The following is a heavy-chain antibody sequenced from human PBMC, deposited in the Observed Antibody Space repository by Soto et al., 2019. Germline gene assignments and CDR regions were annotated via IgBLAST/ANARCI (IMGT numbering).Heavy chain of an antibody. CDR2: ISASDGST. V-gene: IGHV1-18*01. J-gene: IGHJ4*02. Sequence: ASVKVSCKASGYAFSFGFSWVRQAPGQGLEWMGWISASDGSTNSAQKFRGRISLTTDTSTNTAYLDRLSLTSDDTAVYFCATYYFGSGSYYRFDNWGQGTLVT. CDR1: GYAFSFG. D-gene: IGHD3-10*01. CDR3: ATYYFGSGSYYRFDN.